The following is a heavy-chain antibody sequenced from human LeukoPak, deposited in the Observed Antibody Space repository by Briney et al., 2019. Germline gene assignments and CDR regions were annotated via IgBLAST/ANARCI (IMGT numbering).Heavy chain of an antibody. V-gene: IGHV3-53*01. D-gene: IGHD4/OR15-4a*01. CDR1: GFPVSSNY. J-gene: IGHJ4*02. CDR2: LHRSDST. CDR3: ARIYGDGYPLDS. Sequence: GGSLSLSCAASGFPVSSNYMSWVRQAPGKGLEWVSVLHRSDSTYYTDSVKGRFTISRDNSKNTLYLQMTSLRAEDTAVYYCARIYGDGYPLDSWGQGTLVTLSS.